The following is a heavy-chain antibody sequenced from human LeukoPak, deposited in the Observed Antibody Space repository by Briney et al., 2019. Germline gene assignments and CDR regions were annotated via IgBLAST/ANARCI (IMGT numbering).Heavy chain of an antibody. J-gene: IGHJ5*02. Sequence: QSGGSLRLSCEGSGFSFSSYWMTWVRQSPGKGPEWVANIKQDESERYTVDSVKGRFTISRDNAKNSVYLHMNSLRVEDTALYYCAKDSGSSSGYESWFDPWGQGTLVTVSS. CDR2: IKQDESER. D-gene: IGHD5-12*01. CDR1: GFSFSSYW. CDR3: AKDSGSSSGYESWFDP. V-gene: IGHV3-7*03.